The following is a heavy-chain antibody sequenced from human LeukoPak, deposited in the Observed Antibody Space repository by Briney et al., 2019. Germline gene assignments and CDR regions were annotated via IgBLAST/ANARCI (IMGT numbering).Heavy chain of an antibody. D-gene: IGHD3-10*01. CDR3: AASSHSGSYRAY. V-gene: IGHV4-59*08. J-gene: IGHJ4*02. Sequence: PSETLSLTCSVFGGSISYYYWSWIRQPPGKGLEWIGYSHDSGESNYNPSLQSRVIISRDTSKNQFSLNLMSVTAADTAVYYCAASSHSGSYRAYWGQGTPVTVSS. CDR2: SHDSGES. CDR1: GGSISYYY.